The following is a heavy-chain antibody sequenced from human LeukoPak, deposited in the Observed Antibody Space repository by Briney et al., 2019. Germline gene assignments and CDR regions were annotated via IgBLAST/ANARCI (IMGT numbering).Heavy chain of an antibody. CDR3: ARLNYGDIDY. Sequence: SETLSLTCTVSGGSISSYYWSWIRQPPGKGLEWIGYIYYSGITNYNPSLKSRVTISVDTSKNQFSLKLNSVTAADTAVYYCARLNYGDIDYWGQGTLVTVSS. D-gene: IGHD4-17*01. V-gene: IGHV4-59*01. J-gene: IGHJ4*02. CDR2: IYYSGIT. CDR1: GGSISSYY.